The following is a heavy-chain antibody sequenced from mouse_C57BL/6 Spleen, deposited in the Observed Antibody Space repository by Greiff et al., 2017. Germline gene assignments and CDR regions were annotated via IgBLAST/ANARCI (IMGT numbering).Heavy chain of an antibody. D-gene: IGHD2-3*01. CDR2: IYPGSGNT. J-gene: IGHJ4*01. Sequence: VQLQQSGAELVRPGASVKLSCKASGYTFTDYYINWVKQRPGQGLEWIARIYPGSGNTYYNEKFKGKATLTAEKSSSTAYMQLSSLTSEDSAVYFCARKRGDGYYGSAMDYWGQGTSVTVSS. CDR1: GYTFTDYY. V-gene: IGHV1-76*01. CDR3: ARKRGDGYYGSAMDY.